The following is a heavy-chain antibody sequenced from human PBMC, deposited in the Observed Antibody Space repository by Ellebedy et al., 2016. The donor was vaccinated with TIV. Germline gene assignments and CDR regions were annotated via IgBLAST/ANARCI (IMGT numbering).Heavy chain of an antibody. D-gene: IGHD3-10*01. CDR2: INAGKGDT. Sequence: AASVKVSCKASGYTFSLYAIHWVRQAPGQSPEWMGWINAGKGDTKYSQKFQDRVTITRDSSANTAYLQLSSLRSEDTAIYYCARYYSGSGSYRSRYYFYGLDVWGQGTTVAVSS. CDR1: GYTFSLYA. J-gene: IGHJ6*02. CDR3: ARYYSGSGSYRSRYYFYGLDV. V-gene: IGHV1-3*01.